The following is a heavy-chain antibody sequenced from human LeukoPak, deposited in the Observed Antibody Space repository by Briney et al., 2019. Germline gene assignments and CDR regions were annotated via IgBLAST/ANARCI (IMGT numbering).Heavy chain of an antibody. D-gene: IGHD4-17*01. CDR1: GGSFSGYY. CDR2: INHSGST. J-gene: IGHJ4*02. CDR3: ARGDYGDYEDY. V-gene: IGHV4-34*01. Sequence: PSETLSLTCAVYGGSFSGYYWSWIRQPPGKGLEWIGEINHSGSTNYNPSLKSRVTISVDTSKSQFSLKLSSVTAADTAVYYCARGDYGDYEDYWGQGTLVTVSS.